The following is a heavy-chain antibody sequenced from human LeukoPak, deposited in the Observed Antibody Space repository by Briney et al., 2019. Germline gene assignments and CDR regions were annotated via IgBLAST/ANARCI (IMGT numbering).Heavy chain of an antibody. CDR2: INHSGST. CDR3: ARVRSSRSSGYSY. V-gene: IGHV4-34*01. D-gene: IGHD3-22*01. Sequence: SETLSLTCAVYGDSFSGYYWSWIRQPPGKGLEWIGEINHSGSTNYNPSLKSRVTISVDTSKNQFSLKLSSVTAADTAVYYCARVRSSRSSGYSYWGQGTLVTVSS. J-gene: IGHJ4*02. CDR1: GDSFSGYY.